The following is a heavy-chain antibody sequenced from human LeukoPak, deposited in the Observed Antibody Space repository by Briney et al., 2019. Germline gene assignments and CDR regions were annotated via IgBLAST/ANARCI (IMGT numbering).Heavy chain of an antibody. CDR3: ARVGPGVYFDY. V-gene: IGHV4-30-2*01. CDR2: IYHSGST. Sequence: SETLSLTCTVSGGSISSGGYYWSWIRQPPGKGLEWIGYIYHSGSTYYNPSLKSRVTISVDRSKNQFSLKLSSVTAADAAVYYCARVGPGVYFDYWGQGTLVTVSS. D-gene: IGHD3-10*01. J-gene: IGHJ4*02. CDR1: GGSISSGGYY.